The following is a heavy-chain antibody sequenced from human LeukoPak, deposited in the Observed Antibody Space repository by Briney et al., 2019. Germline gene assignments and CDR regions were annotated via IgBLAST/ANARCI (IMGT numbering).Heavy chain of an antibody. V-gene: IGHV3-9*01. J-gene: IGHJ4*02. D-gene: IGHD6-19*01. Sequence: GGSLRLSCAGSGFIFNNYSMHWVRQPPGKGREWVAGINRNSGSIDYADSVKGRFTIFRDNAKNSLYLQMNSLRVEDTAFYYCAKDIRRHYTSGPNPDSLHWGQGALVTVSS. CDR1: GFIFNNYS. CDR3: AKDIRRHYTSGPNPDSLH. CDR2: INRNSGSI.